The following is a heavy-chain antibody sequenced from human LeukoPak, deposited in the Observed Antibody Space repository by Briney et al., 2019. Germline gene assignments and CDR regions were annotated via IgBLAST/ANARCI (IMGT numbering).Heavy chain of an antibody. V-gene: IGHV4-34*01. CDR1: GGSFSGYY. CDR2: INHSGST. Sequence: PSETLSLTCAVYGGSFSGYYWSWIRQPPGKGLEWIGEINHSGSTNYNPSLKSRVTISVDTSKNQFSLKLSSVTAADTAVYYCARDHYDFWSGYPILRFDYWGQGTLVTVSS. D-gene: IGHD3-3*01. J-gene: IGHJ4*02. CDR3: ARDHYDFWSGYPILRFDY.